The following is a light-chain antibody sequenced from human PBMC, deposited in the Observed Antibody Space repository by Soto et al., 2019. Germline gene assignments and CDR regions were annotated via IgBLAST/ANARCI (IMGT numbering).Light chain of an antibody. Sequence: GPLSWSPGSIAPLSCRSSQRVSSSYLAWYQQKPGQAPRLLIYGASSRATGIPDRFSGSGSGTDFTLTISRLEPEDFAVYYCQQYGTSPPWTFGHGAKVDIK. CDR2: GAS. J-gene: IGKJ1*01. CDR1: QRVSSSY. V-gene: IGKV3-20*01. CDR3: QQYGTSPPWT.